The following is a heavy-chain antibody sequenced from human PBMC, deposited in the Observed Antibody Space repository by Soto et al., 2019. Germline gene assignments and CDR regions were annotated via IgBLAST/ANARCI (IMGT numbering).Heavy chain of an antibody. CDR3: ARESVVTGTHHFDY. CDR2: INSNTGGT. V-gene: IGHV1-2*02. D-gene: IGHD1-7*01. J-gene: IGHJ4*02. Sequence: GASVKVSCKASGYTFKDYFLHWVRQAPGQGLEWMGWINSNTGGTNYAQKFQGRVTMTRDTPISTAYMELSRLTSDDTAVYHCARESVVTGTHHFDYWGQGTRVTVSS. CDR1: GYTFKDYF.